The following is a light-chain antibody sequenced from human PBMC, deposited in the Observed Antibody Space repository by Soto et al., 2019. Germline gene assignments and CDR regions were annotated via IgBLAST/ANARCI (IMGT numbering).Light chain of an antibody. V-gene: IGKV3-20*01. CDR2: GAS. CDR3: QQYSSTPYT. CDR1: QSVDSRY. Sequence: EIVLTQSPGTLSLSPGERATLSCRASQSVDSRYLAWYQQKPGQAPRLLIYGASSWATGVPDRFSSSGSGTEITLTISRLEPEDFAVYYCQQYSSTPYTFGQGTKLEIK. J-gene: IGKJ2*01.